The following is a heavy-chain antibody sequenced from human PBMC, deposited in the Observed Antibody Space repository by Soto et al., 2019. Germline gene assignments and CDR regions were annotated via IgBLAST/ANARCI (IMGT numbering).Heavy chain of an antibody. V-gene: IGHV1-2*02. CDR2: INPNSGGT. CDR1: GYNFIGYY. Sequence: ASVKVSCKASGYNFIGYYMHWVRQGPGQEPEWMGWINPNSGGTNYAQKFQGRVTMTRDTSISTASMELSRLTYDDTAVYYWARDSYYDILTGYSRNAFDIWGQGTMVTVSS. D-gene: IGHD3-9*01. J-gene: IGHJ3*02. CDR3: ARDSYYDILTGYSRNAFDI.